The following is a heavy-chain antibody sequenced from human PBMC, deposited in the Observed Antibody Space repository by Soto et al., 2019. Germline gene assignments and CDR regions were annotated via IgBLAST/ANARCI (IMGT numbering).Heavy chain of an antibody. CDR2: INHSGNT. Sequence: SETLSLTCAVYVGSFSGYYWSWIRQPPGKGLEWIGEINHSGNTKYNPSLKSRVTISVDTSKNQFSLKLSSVTAADTAVYYCARVPGPEARGGNFDYWGQGTLVTVSS. CDR1: VGSFSGYY. D-gene: IGHD1-26*01. CDR3: ARVPGPEARGGNFDY. V-gene: IGHV4-34*01. J-gene: IGHJ4*02.